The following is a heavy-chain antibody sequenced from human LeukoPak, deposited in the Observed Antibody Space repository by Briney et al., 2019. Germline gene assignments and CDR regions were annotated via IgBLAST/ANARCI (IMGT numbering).Heavy chain of an antibody. CDR3: ARHPTTVVTPREANDAFDI. Sequence: SSESLSLTCTVSGGSISSSSYYWGWIRQPPGKGLEWIGSIYYSGSTYYNQSLKSRVTISVDTSKNQFSLKLSSVTAADTAVYYCARHPTTVVTPREANDAFDIWGQGTMVTVSS. CDR1: GGSISSSSYY. V-gene: IGHV4-39*01. CDR2: IYYSGST. J-gene: IGHJ3*02. D-gene: IGHD4-23*01.